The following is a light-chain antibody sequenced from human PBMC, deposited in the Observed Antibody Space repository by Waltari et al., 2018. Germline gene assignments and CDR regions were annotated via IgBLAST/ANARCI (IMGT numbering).Light chain of an antibody. CDR3: NSRDSSGNHYVV. CDR1: SLRSYY. CDR2: GKN. Sequence: SSELTQDPAVSVALGQTVRITCQGDSLRSYYASWYQQKPGQAPVLVIYGKNNRPSGIPDRFYGSSSGNTASLTITGAQAEDEADYYCNSRDSSGNHYVVFGGGTKLTVL. J-gene: IGLJ2*01. V-gene: IGLV3-19*01.